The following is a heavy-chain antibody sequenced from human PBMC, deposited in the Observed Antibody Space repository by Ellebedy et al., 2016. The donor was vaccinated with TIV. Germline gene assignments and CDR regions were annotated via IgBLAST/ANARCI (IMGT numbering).Heavy chain of an antibody. V-gene: IGHV3-23*01. CDR1: AVTFSNYP. CDR2: ISGSGGST. CDR3: AKYYDSSVSYYFDY. D-gene: IGHD3-22*01. Sequence: GESLKISCAASAVTFSNYPMRWVRQAPGKGLEWVSAISGSGGSTYYADSVKGRFTISRDNSKNTLYLQMNSLRAEDTAVYYCAKYYDSSVSYYFDYWGQGTLVTVSS. J-gene: IGHJ4*02.